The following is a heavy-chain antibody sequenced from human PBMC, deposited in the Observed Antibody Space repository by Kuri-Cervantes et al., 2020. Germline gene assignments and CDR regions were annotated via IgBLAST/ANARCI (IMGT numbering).Heavy chain of an antibody. CDR1: GDSISPYY. CDR2: IHTSGST. CDR3: ARSPLIQTSTNWFDP. D-gene: IGHD2-2*01. J-gene: IGHJ5*02. Sequence: GSLRLSCTVSGDSISPYYWGWIRQPAGKGLEWIGRIHTSGSTNYNPSLKSRVTISVDTSKNLISLKLNSVTAADTAVYFCARSPLIQTSTNWFDPWGQGTLVTVSS. V-gene: IGHV4-4*07.